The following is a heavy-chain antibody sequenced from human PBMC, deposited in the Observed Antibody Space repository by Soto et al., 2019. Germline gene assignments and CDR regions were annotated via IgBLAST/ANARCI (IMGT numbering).Heavy chain of an antibody. V-gene: IGHV3-33*01. CDR1: GFTFSSYG. D-gene: IGHD5-18*01. CDR2: IWDDGSNK. J-gene: IGHJ4*02. Sequence: QVQLVESGGGVVQPGRSLRLSCAASGFTFSSYGMHWVRQAPGKGLEWVAVIWDDGSNKYYADSVKGRFTISRDNSKNTLYLQMNSLRAEDTAVYYCARDLSRGYSYGSDYWGQGTLVTVSS. CDR3: ARDLSRGYSYGSDY.